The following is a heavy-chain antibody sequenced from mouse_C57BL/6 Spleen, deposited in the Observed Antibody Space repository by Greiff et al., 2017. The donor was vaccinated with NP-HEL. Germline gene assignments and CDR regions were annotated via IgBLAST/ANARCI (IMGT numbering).Heavy chain of an antibody. J-gene: IGHJ4*01. CDR1: GYTFTSYG. Sequence: VKLVESGAELARPGASVKLSCKASGYTFTSYGISWVKQRTGQGLEWIGEIYPRSGNTYYNEKFKGKATLTADKSSSTAYMELRSLTSEDSAVYFCAGGGTVGAMDYWGQGTSVTVSS. V-gene: IGHV1-81*01. D-gene: IGHD1-1*01. CDR2: IYPRSGNT. CDR3: AGGGTVGAMDY.